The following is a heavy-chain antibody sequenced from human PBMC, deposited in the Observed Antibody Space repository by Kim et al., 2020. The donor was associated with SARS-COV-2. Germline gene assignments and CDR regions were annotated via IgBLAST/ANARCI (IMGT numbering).Heavy chain of an antibody. CDR2: ISAGNGNT. D-gene: IGHD3-10*01. Sequence: ASVKVSCKASGYTVTTYDMHCVRQAPGQRFEWMGRISAGNGNTIYSPKFQGRVTITRDTSANTAYMELSSLRSEDTAVYYCARGSDYQANWFDPWGPGTLVTVSS. J-gene: IGHJ5*02. CDR1: GYTVTTYD. CDR3: ARGSDYQANWFDP. V-gene: IGHV1-3*01.